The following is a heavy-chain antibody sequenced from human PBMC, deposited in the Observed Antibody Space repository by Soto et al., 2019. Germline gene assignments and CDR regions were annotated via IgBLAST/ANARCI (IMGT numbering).Heavy chain of an antibody. Sequence: SETLSLTCTVSGGSISSYYWSWIRQPPGKGLEWIGYIYYSGSTNYNPSLKSRVTMSVDTSKNQFSLKLSSVTAADTAVYYCARCTSRGWYAGFVYGMDVWGQGTTVTVSS. V-gene: IGHV4-59*01. J-gene: IGHJ6*02. CDR2: IYYSGST. CDR3: ARCTSRGWYAGFVYGMDV. D-gene: IGHD6-19*01. CDR1: GGSISSYY.